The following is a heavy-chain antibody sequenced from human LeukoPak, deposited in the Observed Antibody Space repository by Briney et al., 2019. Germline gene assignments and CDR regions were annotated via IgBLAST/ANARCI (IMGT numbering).Heavy chain of an antibody. Sequence: PGGSLRVSCAASGFTFDDYGMSWVRQAPGKGLEWVSGINWNGGSTGYADSVKGRFTISRDNAKNSLYLQMNSLRAEDTALYYCARGQNYYGSGTPQRDYYYMDVWGKGTTVTVSS. V-gene: IGHV3-20*04. CDR1: GFTFDDYG. CDR2: INWNGGST. J-gene: IGHJ6*03. D-gene: IGHD3-10*01. CDR3: ARGQNYYGSGTPQRDYYYMDV.